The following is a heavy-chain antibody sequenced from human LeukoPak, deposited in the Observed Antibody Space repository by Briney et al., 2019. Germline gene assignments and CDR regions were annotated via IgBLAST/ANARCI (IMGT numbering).Heavy chain of an antibody. Sequence: ASVKVSCKASGYTFTSYGISWVRQAPGQGLEWMGWLSAYNGNTNYAQKLQGRVTMTTDTSTSTAYMELRSLRSDDTAVYYCARDRQSYGSITSCSSWFYPWGQGTLVTVSS. CDR3: ARDRQSYGSITSCSSWFYP. D-gene: IGHD2-2*01. J-gene: IGHJ5*02. CDR2: LSAYNGNT. V-gene: IGHV1-18*01. CDR1: GYTFTSYG.